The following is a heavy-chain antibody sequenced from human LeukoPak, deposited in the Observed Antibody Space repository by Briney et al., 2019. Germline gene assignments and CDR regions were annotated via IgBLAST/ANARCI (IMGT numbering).Heavy chain of an antibody. Sequence: GESLKIFCKGSGYSFTSYWIGWVRQMPGKGLEWMGIIYPGDSDTRYSPSFQGQVTISADKSISTAYLQWSSLKASDTAMYYCASTPGIAVAGGRDYYGMDVWGQGTTVTVSS. D-gene: IGHD6-19*01. CDR1: GYSFTSYW. CDR2: IYPGDSDT. V-gene: IGHV5-51*01. J-gene: IGHJ6*02. CDR3: ASTPGIAVAGGRDYYGMDV.